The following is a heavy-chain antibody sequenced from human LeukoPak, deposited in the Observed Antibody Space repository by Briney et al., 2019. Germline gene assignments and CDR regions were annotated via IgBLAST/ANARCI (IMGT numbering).Heavy chain of an antibody. CDR2: ITAGGGST. Sequence: GGSLRLSCVASGFIFSTYGMSWVRRAPGKGLEWVSTITAGGGSTYYADSVKGRFTISRDNSKNTLYLQMNSLRAEDTAIYYCVKGRYCGGTSCSYFDSWGQGTLVTFSS. D-gene: IGHD2-2*01. V-gene: IGHV3-23*01. J-gene: IGHJ4*02. CDR1: GFIFSTYG. CDR3: VKGRYCGGTSCSYFDS.